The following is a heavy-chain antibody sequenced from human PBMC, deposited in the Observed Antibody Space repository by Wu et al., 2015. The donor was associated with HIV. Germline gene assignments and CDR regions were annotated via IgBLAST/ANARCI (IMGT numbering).Heavy chain of an antibody. Sequence: VQLEQSGAQVQRSGASVTVSCKTSGYTFSDYYIHRVRQAPGQGLQWMGYINPDTGDTKYSQNFKGSVTMTRDTSLSTVYMVLTRPRLNDTAIYYCARDWRFRGVFDDLYMDVWGNGTTVVVSS. D-gene: IGHD3-9*01. CDR1: GYTFSDYY. V-gene: IGHV1-2*02. CDR3: ARDWRFRGVFDDLYMDV. J-gene: IGHJ6*03. CDR2: INPDTGDT.